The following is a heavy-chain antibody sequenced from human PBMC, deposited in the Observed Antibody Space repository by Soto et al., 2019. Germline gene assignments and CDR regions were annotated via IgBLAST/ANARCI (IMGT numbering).Heavy chain of an antibody. CDR3: ARGWERTDDAFDI. V-gene: IGHV3-30-3*01. CDR2: ISYDGSNK. D-gene: IGHD1-26*01. CDR1: GFTFSSYA. Sequence: QVQLVESGGGVVQPGRSLRLSCAASGFTFSSYAMHWVRQAPGKGLEWVAVISYDGSNKYYADSVKGRFTISRDNSKNTLYLQMNSLRAEDTAVYYWARGWERTDDAFDIWGQGTMVTVSS. J-gene: IGHJ3*02.